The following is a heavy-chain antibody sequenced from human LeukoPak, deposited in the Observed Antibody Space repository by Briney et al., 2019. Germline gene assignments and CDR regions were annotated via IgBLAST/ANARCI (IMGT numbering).Heavy chain of an antibody. J-gene: IGHJ2*01. CDR3: AAARYGWYFDL. Sequence: PGGSLRLSCAASGFTFSSYAMHWVRQAPGKGLEWVVVISYDGSNKYYADSVKGRFTISRDNSKNTLYLQMNSLRAEDTAVYYCAAARYGWYFDLWGRGTLVTVSS. V-gene: IGHV3-30-3*01. D-gene: IGHD1-1*01. CDR2: ISYDGSNK. CDR1: GFTFSSYA.